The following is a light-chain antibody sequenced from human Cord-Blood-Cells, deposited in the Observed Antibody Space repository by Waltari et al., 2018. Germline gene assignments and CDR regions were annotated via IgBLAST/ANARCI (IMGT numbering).Light chain of an antibody. J-gene: IGLJ2*01. CDR1: SSDFGGYNY. CDR2: DVS. CDR3: CSYAGSYTFGV. V-gene: IGLV2-11*01. Sequence: QSALTQSRSVSGSPGQSVTISCTGTSSDFGGYNYVSWYQQHPGKAPKLMIYDVSKRPSGVPDRFSGSKSGNTASLTISGLQAEDEADYYCCSYAGSYTFGVFGGGTKLTVL.